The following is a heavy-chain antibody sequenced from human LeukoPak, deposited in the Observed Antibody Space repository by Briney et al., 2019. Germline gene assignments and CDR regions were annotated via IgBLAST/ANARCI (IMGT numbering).Heavy chain of an antibody. CDR2: ISSSGSTI. Sequence: GGSLRLSCAASGFTFSTYSMNWVRQAPGKGLEWVSYISSSGSTIYYADSVKGRFTISRDNAKNSLYLQMNSLRAEDTAVYYFAKGDGNRATAADYWGQGTLVTVSS. CDR3: AKGDGNRATAADY. V-gene: IGHV3-48*04. D-gene: IGHD6-13*01. J-gene: IGHJ4*02. CDR1: GFTFSTYS.